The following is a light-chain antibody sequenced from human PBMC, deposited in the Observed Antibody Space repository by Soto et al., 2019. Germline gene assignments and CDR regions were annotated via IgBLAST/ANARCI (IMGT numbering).Light chain of an antibody. CDR1: QSVSSNY. J-gene: IGKJ1*01. Sequence: EVMLTQSPGTLSLSPGERATLSCRASQSVSSNYLAWYQQKSGQAPRLLIYGASNMATGLPDRFSGSGSGTDFTLTIRRLEPEDFAVYYCQQYDTSPRTFGQGTKVEFK. CDR3: QQYDTSPRT. V-gene: IGKV3-20*01. CDR2: GAS.